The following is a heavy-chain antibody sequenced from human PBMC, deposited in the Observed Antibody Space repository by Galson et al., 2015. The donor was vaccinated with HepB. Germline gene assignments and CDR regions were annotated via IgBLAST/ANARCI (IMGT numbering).Heavy chain of an antibody. Sequence: SVKVSCKASGYTFTSYYMHWVRQAPGQGLEWMGIINPSGGSTSYAQKFQGRVTMTRDTSTSTVYMELSSLRSEDTAVYYCAIRSSAMDDAFDIWGQGTMVTVSS. CDR3: AIRSSAMDDAFDI. CDR2: INPSGGST. J-gene: IGHJ3*02. V-gene: IGHV1-46*03. CDR1: GYTFTSYY. D-gene: IGHD2-2*01.